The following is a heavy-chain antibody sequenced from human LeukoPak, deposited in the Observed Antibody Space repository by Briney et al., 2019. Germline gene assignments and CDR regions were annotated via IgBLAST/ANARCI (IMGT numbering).Heavy chain of an antibody. CDR1: GDSLSSYY. J-gene: IGHJ5*02. CDR2: IYYSGSA. CDR3: ASIWGSFPWFDP. D-gene: IGHD3-16*01. V-gene: IGHV4-59*01. Sequence: SETLSLSCAVSGDSLSSYYWSWIRQAPGKGLGWIGYIYYSGSANYNPSLRSRVTMSVDTSKNQFSLKVNSVTAADTAVYYCASIWGSFPWFDPWGQGTLVIVSS.